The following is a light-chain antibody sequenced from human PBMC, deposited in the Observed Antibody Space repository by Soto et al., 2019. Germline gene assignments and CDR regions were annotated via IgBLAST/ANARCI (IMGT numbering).Light chain of an antibody. J-gene: IGLJ1*01. CDR1: SSDVGGYNY. V-gene: IGLV2-8*01. CDR2: DVT. Sequence: QSALTQPPSVSGSPGQSVAISCTGTSSDVGGYNYVSWYQQHPGKAPRLMIYDVTKRPSGVPDRFSGSKSGNTASLTVSGLQAEDEADYYCTSYAGSESHVFGSGTKLTVL. CDR3: TSYAGSESHV.